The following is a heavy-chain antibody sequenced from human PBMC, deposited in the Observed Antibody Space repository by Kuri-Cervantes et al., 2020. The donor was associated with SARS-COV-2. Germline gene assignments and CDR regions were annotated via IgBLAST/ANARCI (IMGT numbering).Heavy chain of an antibody. D-gene: IGHD5-24*01. CDR1: GFTFSSYA. Sequence: GESLKISCAASGFTFSSYAMHWARQAPGKGLEWVAVISYDGSNKYYADSVKGRFTISRDNSKNTLYLQMNSQRAEDTAVYYCARGWDAFDIWGQGTMVTVSS. CDR2: ISYDGSNK. CDR3: ARGWDAFDI. V-gene: IGHV3-30-3*01. J-gene: IGHJ3*02.